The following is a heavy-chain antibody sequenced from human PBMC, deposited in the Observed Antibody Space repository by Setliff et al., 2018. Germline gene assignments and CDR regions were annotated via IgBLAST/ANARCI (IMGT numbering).Heavy chain of an antibody. Sequence: SETLSLTCTVSGDSISSRRSYWGWFRQPAGQGLEWIGQIYTSWSTNYNPSLKSRVTISLDTSKNQFSLSLSSVTAADTAVYYCARMSGFQYMDVWGKRTTVTVS. CDR1: GDSISSRRSY. J-gene: IGHJ6*03. CDR2: IYTSWST. V-gene: IGHV4-61*09. D-gene: IGHD3-3*01. CDR3: ARMSGFQYMDV.